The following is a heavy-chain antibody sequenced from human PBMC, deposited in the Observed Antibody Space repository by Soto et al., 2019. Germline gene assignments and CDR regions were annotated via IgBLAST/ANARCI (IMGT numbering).Heavy chain of an antibody. CDR1: GFTFSSYS. J-gene: IGHJ1*01. Sequence: AGGALRLSCAASGFTFSSYSINLGRQAPGKGLEWVSYISSISSTIYYADSVKGRFTISRDNAKNSLYLQMNSLRAEDTAVYYCARDLGSGWTPEYFQHWARAPWSPSPQ. CDR2: ISSISSTI. V-gene: IGHV3-48*01. CDR3: ARDLGSGWTPEYFQH. D-gene: IGHD2-15*01.